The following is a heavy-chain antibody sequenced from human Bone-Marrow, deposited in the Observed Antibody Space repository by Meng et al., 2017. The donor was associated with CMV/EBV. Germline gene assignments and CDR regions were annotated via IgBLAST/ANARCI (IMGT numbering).Heavy chain of an antibody. V-gene: IGHV3-7*01. CDR3: ATLEWLLHYFDY. D-gene: IGHD3-3*01. J-gene: IGHJ4*02. Sequence: GESLKISCAASGFTFSSYSMNWVRQAPGKGLEWMANIKQDGSEKYYVDSVKGRFTISRDNAKNSLYLQMNSLRAEDTAVYYCATLEWLLHYFDYWGQGTLVTVSS. CDR1: GFTFSSYS. CDR2: IKQDGSEK.